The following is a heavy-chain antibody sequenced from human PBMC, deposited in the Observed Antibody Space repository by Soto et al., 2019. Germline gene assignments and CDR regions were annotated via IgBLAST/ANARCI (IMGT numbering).Heavy chain of an antibody. V-gene: IGHV1-18*01. D-gene: IGHD6-25*01. CDR2: ISAYNGDT. J-gene: IGHJ6*03. Sequence: ASVKVSCKASGYTXTSYGISWVRQAPGQGLEWMGWISAYNGDTNYAQKLQGRVTMTTDTSTSTAYMELRSLRSDDTAMYYCARDRPPATWRDYYYYMDVWGKGTTVTVSS. CDR1: GYTXTSYG. CDR3: ARDRPPATWRDYYYYMDV.